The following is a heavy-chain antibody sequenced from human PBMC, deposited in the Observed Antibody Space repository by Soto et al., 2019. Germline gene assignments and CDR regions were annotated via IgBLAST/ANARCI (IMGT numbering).Heavy chain of an antibody. J-gene: IGHJ5*02. Sequence: GASVKVSCKASGGTFSSYAISWVRQAPGQGLEWMGGIIPIFGTANYAQKFQGRVTITADESTSTAYMELSSLRSEDTAVYYCARDSRPPITMIVVGSGWFDPWGQGTLVTVSS. V-gene: IGHV1-69*13. CDR2: IIPIFGTA. CDR1: GGTFSSYA. CDR3: ARDSRPPITMIVVGSGWFDP. D-gene: IGHD3-22*01.